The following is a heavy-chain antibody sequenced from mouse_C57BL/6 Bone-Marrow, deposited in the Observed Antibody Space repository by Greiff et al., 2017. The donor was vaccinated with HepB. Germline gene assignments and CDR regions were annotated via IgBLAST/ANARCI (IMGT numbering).Heavy chain of an antibody. J-gene: IGHJ2*01. CDR1: GYTFTSYW. CDR3: ARGTYYGRSDDYFDY. Sequence: VQLQQSGAELVKPGASVKMSCKASGYTFTSYWITWVKQRPGQGLEWIGDIYPGSGSTNYNEKFKSKATLTVDTSSSTAYMQLSSLTSESSTVYYCARGTYYGRSDDYFDYWGQGTTLTVSS. V-gene: IGHV1-55*01. D-gene: IGHD1-1*01. CDR2: IYPGSGST.